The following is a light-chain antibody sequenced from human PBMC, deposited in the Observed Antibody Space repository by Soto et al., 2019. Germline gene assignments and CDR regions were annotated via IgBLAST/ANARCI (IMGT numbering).Light chain of an antibody. V-gene: IGKV1-39*01. Sequence: DIQMTQSPSSLSASIGDRITITCLASQSISTYLNGYQQKPGKAPRLLIYGASTLQNGVPSRFSGSGSATDYTLTISSLQPEDFATSYCHQSCITSPLTFGGGPEMEMK. J-gene: IGKJ4*01. CDR2: GAS. CDR1: QSISTY. CDR3: HQSCITSPLT.